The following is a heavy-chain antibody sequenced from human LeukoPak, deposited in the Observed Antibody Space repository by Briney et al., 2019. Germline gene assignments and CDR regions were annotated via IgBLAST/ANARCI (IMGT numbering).Heavy chain of an antibody. V-gene: IGHV4-34*01. J-gene: IGHJ4*02. CDR1: GGSLSGYY. Sequence: SETLSPTCAVYGGSLSGYYWTWIRQPPGKGLEWLGEINQSGVANHNPSLKSRLTISVDTSKNQFSLNLNSVTAADTAMYYCARGPAVASRGLSVWGQGSLVTVSS. CDR2: INQSGVA. CDR3: ARGPAVASRGLSV. D-gene: IGHD6-19*01.